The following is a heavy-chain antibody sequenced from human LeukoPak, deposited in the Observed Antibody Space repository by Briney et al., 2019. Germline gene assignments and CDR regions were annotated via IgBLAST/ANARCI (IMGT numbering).Heavy chain of an antibody. J-gene: IGHJ4*02. CDR2: INDVGSHI. D-gene: IGHD1-26*01. Sequence: GGSLRLSCSASGFISSTFAMNWVRQAPGKGLEWVSSINDVGSHIYYRDSVKDRFTISRDNAKNSVYLQMNNLRAADTALYYCTRDPAYYLRYGYFDYWGQGILVTVSS. CDR3: TRDPAYYLRYGYFDY. V-gene: IGHV3-21*01. CDR1: GFISSTFA.